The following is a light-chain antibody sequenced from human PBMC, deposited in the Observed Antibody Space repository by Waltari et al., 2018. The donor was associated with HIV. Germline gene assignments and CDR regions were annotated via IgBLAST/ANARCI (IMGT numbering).Light chain of an antibody. CDR3: QQYGSSRGT. Sequence: EIVLTQSPGTLSLSPGERATLSCRASQSVSSSYFAWFQQKPGQAPRLLIYGASSRATDIPDRFSGSGSGTNFTLTISRLEPEDFAVYYCQQYGSSRGTFGQGTKVEIK. CDR2: GAS. V-gene: IGKV3-20*01. CDR1: QSVSSSY. J-gene: IGKJ1*01.